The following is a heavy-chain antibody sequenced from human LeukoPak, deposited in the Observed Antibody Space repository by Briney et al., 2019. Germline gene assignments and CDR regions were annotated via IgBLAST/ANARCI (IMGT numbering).Heavy chain of an antibody. D-gene: IGHD1-26*01. CDR3: AKLVAVGATYFDY. J-gene: IGHJ4*02. Sequence: GSLRLSCAASGFTFSSCAMSWARPAPGKGLEWVSAISGSGGGTYYADSVKGRFTISRDNSKNTLYLQMNSLRAEDTAIYYCAKLVAVGATYFDYWGQGTLVTVSS. V-gene: IGHV3-23*01. CDR2: ISGSGGGT. CDR1: GFTFSSCA.